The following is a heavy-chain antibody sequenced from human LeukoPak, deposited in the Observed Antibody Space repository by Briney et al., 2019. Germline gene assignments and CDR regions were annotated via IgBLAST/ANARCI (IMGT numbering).Heavy chain of an antibody. D-gene: IGHD2/OR15-2a*01. CDR3: ARGEFGDYYYFYMDV. V-gene: IGHV3-21*01. J-gene: IGHJ6*03. CDR1: GFTVSSNY. Sequence: PGGSLRLSCAASGFTVSSNYMSWVRQAPGKGLEWVPSISSSSSYIYYGDSVKGRFTISRDDAKNSLFLQMNSLRAEDTATYYCARGEFGDYYYFYMDVWGKGTTVTVSS. CDR2: ISSSSSYI.